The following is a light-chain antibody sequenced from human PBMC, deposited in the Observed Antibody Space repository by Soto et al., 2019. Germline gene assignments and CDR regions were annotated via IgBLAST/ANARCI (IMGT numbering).Light chain of an antibody. V-gene: IGLV2-14*01. CDR2: QVT. CDR3: CSYSSSSTFYV. Sequence: QSVLTQPASVSGSPGQSITISCTGTSSDVGGYYYVSWYQHHPGKAPKLIIYQVTNRPSGVSNRFSASKSGNTASLTISALQAEDEADYYCCSYSSSSTFYVFGTGTKVTVL. CDR1: SSDVGGYYY. J-gene: IGLJ1*01.